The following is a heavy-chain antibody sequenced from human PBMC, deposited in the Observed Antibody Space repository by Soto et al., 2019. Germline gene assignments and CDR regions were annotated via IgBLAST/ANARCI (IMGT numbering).Heavy chain of an antibody. CDR3: GGSGSYPYYYYYGMDV. V-gene: IGHV3-48*02. CDR2: ISSSSSII. J-gene: IGHJ6*02. D-gene: IGHD3-10*01. CDR1: GITLSSYS. Sequence: EVPLVESGGGLVQPGGSLRLSCAASGITLSSYSMNWVRQAPGKGLEWVSYISSSSSIIYYADSVKGRFTISRDNAKNSLYLQMNSLRDEDTAVYYCGGSGSYPYYYYYGMDVWGQGTTVTVSS.